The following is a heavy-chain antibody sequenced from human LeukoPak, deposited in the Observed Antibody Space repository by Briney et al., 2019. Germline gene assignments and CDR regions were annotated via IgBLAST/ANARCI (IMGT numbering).Heavy chain of an antibody. Sequence: PGGSLRLSCAASGFTFSSYWMSWVSQAQGKGLEWVANIKQDGSEKYYVDSVKGRFTISRDNAKNSLYLQMNSLRAEDTAVYYCARGTGYDYVWGSYRFDYWGQGTLVTVSS. J-gene: IGHJ4*02. CDR1: GFTFSSYW. CDR2: IKQDGSEK. D-gene: IGHD3-16*02. CDR3: ARGTGYDYVWGSYRFDY. V-gene: IGHV3-7*04.